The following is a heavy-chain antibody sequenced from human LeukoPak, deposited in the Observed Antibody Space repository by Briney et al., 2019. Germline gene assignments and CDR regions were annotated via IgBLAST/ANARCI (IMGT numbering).Heavy chain of an antibody. CDR2: IYHSGST. J-gene: IGHJ4*02. CDR3: ARNVPHDSSGYYFDY. D-gene: IGHD3-22*01. V-gene: IGHV4-30-2*01. CDR1: GGSISSGGYS. Sequence: SETLSLTCAVSGGSISSGGYSWSWIRQPPGKGLECIGYIYHSGSTYYNPSLKSRVTISVDRSKNQFSLKLSSVTAADTAVYYCARNVPHDSSGYYFDYWGQGTLVTVSS.